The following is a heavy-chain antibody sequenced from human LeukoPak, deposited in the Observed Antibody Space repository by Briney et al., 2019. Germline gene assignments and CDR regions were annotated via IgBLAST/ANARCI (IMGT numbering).Heavy chain of an antibody. CDR3: AKLVDSGSYWAYFDN. Sequence: PGGSLRLSCAASGFMFSTYAMSWVRLAPGKGLEWVSVISGSGGNTYYADSVKGRFTISRDNSKNTLYLQMNSLRVEDTAVYYCAKLVDSGSYWAYFDNWGQGTLVTVSS. V-gene: IGHV3-23*01. CDR1: GFMFSTYA. D-gene: IGHD1-26*01. J-gene: IGHJ4*02. CDR2: ISGSGGNT.